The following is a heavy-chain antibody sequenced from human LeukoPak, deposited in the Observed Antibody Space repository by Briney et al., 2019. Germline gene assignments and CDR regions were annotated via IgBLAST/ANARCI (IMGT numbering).Heavy chain of an antibody. D-gene: IGHD2-2*01. Sequence: ASVKVSCKASGYTFTGYYMHWVRRAPGQGLEWMGWINPNSGGTNYAQKFQGRVTMTRDTSISTAYMELSRLRSDDTAVYYCARANYIVVVPAYDYWGQGTLVTVSS. V-gene: IGHV1-2*02. J-gene: IGHJ4*02. CDR3: ARANYIVVVPAYDY. CDR1: GYTFTGYY. CDR2: INPNSGGT.